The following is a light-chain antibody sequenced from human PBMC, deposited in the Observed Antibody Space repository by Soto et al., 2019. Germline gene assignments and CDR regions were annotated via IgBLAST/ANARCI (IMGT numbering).Light chain of an antibody. J-gene: IGKJ4*01. Sequence: EIVMTQSPATLSVSPGERATLSCRASQSIGNKLAWYQQKPGQAPRLLIFGASNRATDIPARFGGSGSGTEFTLTISSLQSEDFAVYSCQQYDNWPSTFGGGTKVDI. CDR2: GAS. CDR1: QSIGNK. V-gene: IGKV3-15*01. CDR3: QQYDNWPST.